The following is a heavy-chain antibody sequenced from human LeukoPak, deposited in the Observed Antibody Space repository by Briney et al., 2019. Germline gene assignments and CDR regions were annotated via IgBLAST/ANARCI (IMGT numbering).Heavy chain of an antibody. D-gene: IGHD6-19*01. V-gene: IGHV3-30-3*01. CDR2: ISYNGSNK. Sequence: PGGSLRLSCAASGFTFSSYAMHWVRQAPGKGLEWVAVISYNGSNKYYADSVKGRFTISRDNSKNTLYLQMNSLRAEDTAVYYCAKDTAVAGYWGQGTLVTVSS. CDR1: GFTFSSYA. J-gene: IGHJ4*02. CDR3: AKDTAVAGY.